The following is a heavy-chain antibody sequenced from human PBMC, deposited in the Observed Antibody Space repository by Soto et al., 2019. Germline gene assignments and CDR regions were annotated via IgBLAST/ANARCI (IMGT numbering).Heavy chain of an antibody. CDR1: GDRFTSYL. D-gene: IGHD6-13*01. CDR2: IYPGDSDT. Sequence: GESLKISCKGSGDRFTSYLIGWVRQMPGKGLEWMGIIYPGDSDTRYSPSFQGQVTISADKSISTAYLQWSSLKASDTAMYYCARTSAAGKYYYGMDVWGQGTTVTVSS. V-gene: IGHV5-51*01. CDR3: ARTSAAGKYYYGMDV. J-gene: IGHJ6*02.